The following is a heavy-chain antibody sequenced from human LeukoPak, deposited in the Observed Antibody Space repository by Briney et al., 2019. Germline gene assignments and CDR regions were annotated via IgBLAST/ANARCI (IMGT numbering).Heavy chain of an antibody. V-gene: IGHV1-2*02. D-gene: IGHD5-12*01. CDR1: GYTFTVYY. J-gene: IGHJ4*02. Sequence: ASVKVSCKASGYTFTVYYMHWVRQAPGQGLEWMGWISPNSGGTNYAQKFQGRVTMTRDTSINSAYMELSRLRSDDTAVYYCARVLGGFSYFEYWGQGTLVTVSS. CDR3: ARVLGGFSYFEY. CDR2: ISPNSGGT.